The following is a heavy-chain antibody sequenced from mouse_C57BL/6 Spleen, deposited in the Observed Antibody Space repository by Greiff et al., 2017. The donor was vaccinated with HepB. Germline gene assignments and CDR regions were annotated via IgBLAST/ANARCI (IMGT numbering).Heavy chain of an antibody. D-gene: IGHD2-1*01. CDR2: ISDGGSYT. CDR3: ARNYGNYHWYFDV. CDR1: GFTFSSYA. Sequence: VQLKESGGGLVKPGGSLKLSCAASGFTFSSYAMSWVRQTPEKRLEWVATISDGGSYTYYPDNVKGRFTISRDNAKNNLYLQMSHLKSEDTAMYYCARNYGNYHWYFDVWGTGTTVTVSS. J-gene: IGHJ1*03. V-gene: IGHV5-4*01.